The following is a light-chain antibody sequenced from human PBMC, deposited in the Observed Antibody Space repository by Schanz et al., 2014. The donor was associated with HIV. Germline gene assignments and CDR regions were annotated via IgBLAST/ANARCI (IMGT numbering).Light chain of an antibody. J-gene: IGLJ2*01. CDR3: CSYAGSSTHVI. V-gene: IGLV2-23*02. Sequence: QSALTQPASVSGSPGQSITISCTGTSSDVGGYNLVSWYQQHPGKAPKLMICEVSKRPSGVSNRFSGSKSGNTASLTISGLQAEDEADYYCCSYAGSSTHVIFGGGTKLTVL. CDR1: SSDVGGYNL. CDR2: EVS.